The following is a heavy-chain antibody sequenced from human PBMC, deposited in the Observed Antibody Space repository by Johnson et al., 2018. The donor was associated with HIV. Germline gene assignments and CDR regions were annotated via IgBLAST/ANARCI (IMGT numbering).Heavy chain of an antibody. D-gene: IGHD4-23*01. V-gene: IGHV3-30*04. CDR2: ISYDGSKK. Sequence: QVQLVESGGGVVQPGRSLRLSCAASRFTFSSYAMHWVRQAPGKGLEWVAVISYDGSKKYYADSVRGRFTISRDNSKNTLYLQMNSLRDEDTAVYYCARGEDYGGNFGALDIWGQGTMVTVSS. CDR3: ARGEDYGGNFGALDI. J-gene: IGHJ3*02. CDR1: RFTFSSYA.